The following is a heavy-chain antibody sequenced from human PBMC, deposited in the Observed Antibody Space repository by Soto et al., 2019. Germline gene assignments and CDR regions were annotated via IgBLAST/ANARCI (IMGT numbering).Heavy chain of an antibody. CDR1: GFTFSSYA. CDR3: AKSRTNIAAAGNDFDY. J-gene: IGHJ4*02. V-gene: IGHV3-23*01. Sequence: EVQLLESGGGLVQPGGSLRLSCAASGFTFSSYAMSWVRQAPGKGLEWVSAISGSGGSTYYADSVKGRFTISRDNSKNTLYLQMNSRRAEDTAVYYCAKSRTNIAAAGNDFDYWGQVTLVTVAS. CDR2: ISGSGGST. D-gene: IGHD6-13*01.